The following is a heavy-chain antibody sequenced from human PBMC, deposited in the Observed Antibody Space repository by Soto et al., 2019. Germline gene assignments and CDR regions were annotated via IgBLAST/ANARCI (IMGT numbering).Heavy chain of an antibody. CDR3: AREDYDPLEDYYYGMDV. J-gene: IGHJ6*02. CDR1: GFTFSSYG. D-gene: IGHD3-22*01. CDR2: IWYDGSNK. Sequence: GGSLRLSCAASGFTFSSYGMHWVRQAPGKGLEWVAVIWYDGSNKYYADSVKGRFTISRDNSKNTLYLQMNSLRAEDTAVYYCAREDYDPLEDYYYGMDVWGQGTTVTVSS. V-gene: IGHV3-33*01.